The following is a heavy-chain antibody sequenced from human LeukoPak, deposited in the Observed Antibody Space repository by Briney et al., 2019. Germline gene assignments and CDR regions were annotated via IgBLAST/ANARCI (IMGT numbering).Heavy chain of an antibody. CDR2: ISAYNGNT. CDR3: ARDLVSGSQIGY. Sequence: ASVKVSCTASGYTFTSYGFSGVRQAPGQGLEWMGWISAYNGNTNYAKTLQGRVTMTTDTSTSTAYMELRGLRSDDTAVYYCARDLVSGSQIGYWGQGTLVTVSS. CDR1: GYTFTSYG. D-gene: IGHD6-19*01. V-gene: IGHV1-18*01. J-gene: IGHJ4*02.